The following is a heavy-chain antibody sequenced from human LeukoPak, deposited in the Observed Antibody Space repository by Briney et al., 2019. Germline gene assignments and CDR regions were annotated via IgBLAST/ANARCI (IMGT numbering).Heavy chain of an antibody. CDR1: GFTFSTYH. D-gene: IGHD2-21*02. Sequence: GGSLRLSCSGSGFTFSTYHMSWVRQAPGKGLEWVSVIYSGGSTYYADSVKGRFTISRHNSKNTLYLQMNSLRAEDTAVYYCARLAVGTTVDYWGQGTLVTVSS. CDR2: IYSGGST. J-gene: IGHJ4*02. CDR3: ARLAVGTTVDY. V-gene: IGHV3-53*04.